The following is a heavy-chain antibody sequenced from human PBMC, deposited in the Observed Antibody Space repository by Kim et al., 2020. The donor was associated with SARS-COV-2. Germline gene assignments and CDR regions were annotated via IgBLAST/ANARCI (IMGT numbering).Heavy chain of an antibody. V-gene: IGHV1-2*06. CDR3: ARESADYPNAFDI. CDR2: INPNSGGT. J-gene: IGHJ3*02. Sequence: ASVKVSCKASGYTFNAYFIHWVRQAPGQGLEWMGRINPNSGGTNYAQKFQGRVTMTRDTSISTAYMDLSGLRSDDTAVYYCARESADYPNAFDIWGQGTM. CDR1: GYTFNAYF. D-gene: IGHD4-17*01.